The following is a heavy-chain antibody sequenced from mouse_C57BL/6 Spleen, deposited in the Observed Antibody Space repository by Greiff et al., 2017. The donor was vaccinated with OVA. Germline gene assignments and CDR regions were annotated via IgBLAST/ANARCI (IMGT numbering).Heavy chain of an antibody. D-gene: IGHD1-1*01. CDR2: IRSKSSNYAT. V-gene: IGHV10-3*01. CDR3: VRPSYYGSSYLYAMDY. J-gene: IGHJ4*01. Sequence: EVQLVESGGGLVQPKGSLKLSCAASGFTFNTYAMHWVRQAPGKGLEWVARIRSKSSNYATYYADSVKDRFTISRDDSQSMLYLQMNNLKTEDTAMYYCVRPSYYGSSYLYAMDYWGQGTSVTVSS. CDR1: GFTFNTYA.